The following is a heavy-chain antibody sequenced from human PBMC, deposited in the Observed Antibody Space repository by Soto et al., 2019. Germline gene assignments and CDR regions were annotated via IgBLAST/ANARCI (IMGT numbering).Heavy chain of an antibody. CDR1: GYTFTSYW. V-gene: IGHV5-51*01. Sequence: LKISCEGSGYTFTSYWIAWVRQMPGKGLEWMAIINPADSDTRYSPSFQGQVTISVDKSIRTAYLQWSSLKASDTAIYYCARPDSSGYYISWGQGTLVTVS. J-gene: IGHJ5*02. CDR3: ARPDSSGYYIS. D-gene: IGHD3-22*01. CDR2: INPADSDT.